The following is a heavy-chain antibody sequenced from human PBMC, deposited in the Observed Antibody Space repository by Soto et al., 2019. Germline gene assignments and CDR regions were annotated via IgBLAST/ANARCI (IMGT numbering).Heavy chain of an antibody. CDR3: AREYSSSWYERKYYYYMDV. J-gene: IGHJ6*03. Sequence: SETLSLTCTVSGGSISSYYWSWIRQPPGKGLEWIGYIYYSGSTNYNPSLKSRVTISVDTSKNQFSLKLSSVTAADTAVYYCAREYSSSWYERKYYYYMDVWGKGTTVTSP. D-gene: IGHD6-13*01. CDR1: GGSISSYY. V-gene: IGHV4-59*12. CDR2: IYYSGST.